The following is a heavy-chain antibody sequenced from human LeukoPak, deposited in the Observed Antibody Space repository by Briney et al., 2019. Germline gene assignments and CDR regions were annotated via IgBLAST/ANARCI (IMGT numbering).Heavy chain of an antibody. J-gene: IGHJ1*01. CDR1: GYTFAGYY. D-gene: IGHD3-22*01. Sequence: ASVKVSCKAPGYTFAGYYMHWVRQAPGQGLEWMGWINPNSGGTNYAQKFQGRVTMTRDTSISTAYMELSRLRSDDTAVYYCARGIYYYDSSGRNEYFQHWGQGTLVTVSS. CDR2: INPNSGGT. V-gene: IGHV1-2*02. CDR3: ARGIYYYDSSGRNEYFQH.